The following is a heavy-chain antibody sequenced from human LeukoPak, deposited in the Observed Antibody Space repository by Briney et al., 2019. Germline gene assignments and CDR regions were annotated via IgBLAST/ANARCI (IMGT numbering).Heavy chain of an antibody. CDR3: ARVQDIVGATWAFDY. CDR2: IKQDGSET. V-gene: IGHV3-7*01. D-gene: IGHD1-26*01. Sequence: GGSLSLPCATSGFIFSSYSMSWVRQAPGKGLEWVANIKQDGSETNHVDSVKGRFTISRDNAKNSLYLQMNSLRAEDTAVYYCARVQDIVGATWAFDYWGQGTLVTVSS. J-gene: IGHJ4*02. CDR1: GFIFSSYS.